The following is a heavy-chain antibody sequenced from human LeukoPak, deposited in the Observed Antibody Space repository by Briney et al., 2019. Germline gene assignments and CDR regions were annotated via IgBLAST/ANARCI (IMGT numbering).Heavy chain of an antibody. CDR1: GYTFTNYD. D-gene: IGHD1-26*01. V-gene: IGHV1-8*01. CDR2: LNPNNGNS. J-gene: IGHJ4*02. Sequence: ASVKVSCKASGYTFTNYDINWVRQAPGQRLEWMGWLNPNNGNSGYAQKFQGRVTMTRNTAINTAYMELSSLRSDDTAVYFCASLMGGSYWGYYFDYWGQGTLVTVSS. CDR3: ASLMGGSYWGYYFDY.